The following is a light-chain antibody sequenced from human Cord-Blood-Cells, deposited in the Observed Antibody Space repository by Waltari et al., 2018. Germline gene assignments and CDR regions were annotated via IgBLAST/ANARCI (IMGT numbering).Light chain of an antibody. J-gene: IGKJ4*01. V-gene: IGKV3-20*01. CDR1: QRVSSSY. CDR2: GAS. Sequence: ELVLTQSPGTLSLSPGARATLSCRASQRVSSSYLAWYQQKPGQAPRLLIYGASSRATGIPDRFSGSGSGTDFTLTISRLEPEDCAVYYCQQYGSSPLSFGGGTKGEIK. CDR3: QQYGSSPLS.